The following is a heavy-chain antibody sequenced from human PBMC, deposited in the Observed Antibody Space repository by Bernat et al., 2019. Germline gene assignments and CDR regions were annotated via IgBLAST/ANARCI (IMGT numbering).Heavy chain of an antibody. J-gene: IGHJ6*03. D-gene: IGHD3-3*01. CDR3: ARGGGGITIFGVVIEAANYYYMDV. Sequence: EVQLVESGGGLVQPGGSLRLSCAASGFTFSSYSMNWVRHAPGKGLEWVSYISSSSTIYYADTVKGRFTISRDNAKNSLYLQMNNVRDEDTAVYYCARGGGGITIFGVVIEAANYYYMDVWGEGTTVTVSS. V-gene: IGHV3-48*02. CDR1: GFTFSSYS. CDR2: ISSSSTI.